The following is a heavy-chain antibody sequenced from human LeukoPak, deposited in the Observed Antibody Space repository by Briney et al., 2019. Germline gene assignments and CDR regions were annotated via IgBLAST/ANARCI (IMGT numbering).Heavy chain of an antibody. J-gene: IGHJ4*02. CDR1: GFTFSSYS. D-gene: IGHD3-22*01. CDR2: ISSSSSTI. Sequence: QSGGSLRLSCAASGFTFSSYSMNWVRQAPGKGLEWVSYISSSSSTIYYADSVKGRFTTSRDNAKNSLYLQMNSLRAEDTAVYYCARANTYYYDSSGPYWGQGTLVTVSS. CDR3: ARANTYYYDSSGPY. V-gene: IGHV3-48*04.